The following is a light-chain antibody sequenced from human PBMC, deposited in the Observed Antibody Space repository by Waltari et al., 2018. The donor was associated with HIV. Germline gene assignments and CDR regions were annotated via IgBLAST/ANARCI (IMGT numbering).Light chain of an antibody. CDR1: NSDVGAYDF. Sequence: QSALTQPPSASGSPGQSVSISCTGTNSDVGAYDFVSWYQQHPGQAPKLIIYEVKKRPAGVHDRFSGSKSGNTASLIVSGLQAEDEGDYFCTSYAGNSNFVVFGGGTKLTVL. J-gene: IGLJ2*01. CDR3: TSYAGNSNFVV. CDR2: EVK. V-gene: IGLV2-8*01.